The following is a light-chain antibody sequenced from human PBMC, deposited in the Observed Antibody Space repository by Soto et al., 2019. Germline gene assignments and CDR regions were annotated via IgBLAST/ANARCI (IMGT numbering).Light chain of an antibody. CDR3: QQANSFPEIT. CDR1: QGISNF. Sequence: IQMTQSPSSLSASVGDRVTSTCRASQGISNFFACYRQKPGGVPNLLIYAASSLQSGVPSRFSGSGSGTDFTLTISSLQPEDFATYYCQQANSFPEITFGQGTRLEIK. V-gene: IGKV1-12*01. CDR2: AAS. J-gene: IGKJ5*01.